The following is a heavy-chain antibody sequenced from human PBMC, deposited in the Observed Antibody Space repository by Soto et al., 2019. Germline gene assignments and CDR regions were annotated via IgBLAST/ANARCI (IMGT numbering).Heavy chain of an antibody. CDR2: IYYSGST. D-gene: IGHD3-10*01. J-gene: IGHJ4*02. Sequence: SETLSLTCTVSGGSISSSSYYWGWIRQPPGKGLEWIGSIYYSGSTYYNPSLKSRVTISVDTSKNQFSLKLSSVTAADTAVYYCARLEAGYYGSGSYSQMYYFDYWGQGTLVTVSS. CDR1: GGSISSSSYY. V-gene: IGHV4-39*01. CDR3: ARLEAGYYGSGSYSQMYYFDY.